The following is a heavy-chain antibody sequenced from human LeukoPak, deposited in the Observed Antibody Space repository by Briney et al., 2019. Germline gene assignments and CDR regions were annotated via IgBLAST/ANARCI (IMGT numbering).Heavy chain of an antibody. J-gene: IGHJ6*02. CDR3: ARAWGDIVVVPAAPYGMDV. D-gene: IGHD2-2*01. Sequence: SETLSLTCTVSGGSISSGSYYWSWIRQPAGKGLEWIGRIYTSGSTNYNPSLKSRVTISVDTSKKQFSLKLSSVTAADTAVYYCARAWGDIVVVPAAPYGMDVWGQGTTVTVSS. V-gene: IGHV4-61*02. CDR2: IYTSGST. CDR1: GGSISSGSYY.